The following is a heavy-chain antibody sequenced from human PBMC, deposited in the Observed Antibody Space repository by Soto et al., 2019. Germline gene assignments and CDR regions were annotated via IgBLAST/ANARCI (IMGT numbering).Heavy chain of an antibody. D-gene: IGHD2-8*02. CDR2: IYYSGST. J-gene: IGHJ5*02. Sequence: PSETLSLTCTVSGGSISSGGYYWSWIRQHPGKGLEWIGYIYYSGSTYYNPSLKSRVTISVDTSKNQFTLKLGSVTAADTAVYYCARDFNPPWSGWFDPWGQGTLVTVSS. V-gene: IGHV4-31*03. CDR1: GGSISSGGYY. CDR3: ARDFNPPWSGWFDP.